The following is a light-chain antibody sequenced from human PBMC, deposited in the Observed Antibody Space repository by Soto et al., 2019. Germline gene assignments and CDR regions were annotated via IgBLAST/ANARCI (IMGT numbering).Light chain of an antibody. CDR2: SNN. V-gene: IGLV1-44*01. CDR1: SSNIGTNF. Sequence: QSVLTQPPSASGTPGQRVSISCSGSSSNIGTNFVDWYQQLPGTAPKLLIYSNNQRPSGVPARFSGSKSGTSASLASSGLQSEDEADYYCAAWDDSLIAYVFGSGTKLTVL. J-gene: IGLJ1*01. CDR3: AAWDDSLIAYV.